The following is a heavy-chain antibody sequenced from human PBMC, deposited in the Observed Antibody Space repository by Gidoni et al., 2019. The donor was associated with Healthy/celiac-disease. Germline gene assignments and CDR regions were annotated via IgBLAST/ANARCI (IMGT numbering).Heavy chain of an antibody. CDR3: ARDYYYGSGSYPYYYGMDV. J-gene: IGHJ6*02. Sequence: FTISRDNAKNSLYLQMNSLRAEDTAVYYCARDYYYGSGSYPYYYGMDVWGQGTTVTVSS. D-gene: IGHD3-10*01. V-gene: IGHV3-11*05.